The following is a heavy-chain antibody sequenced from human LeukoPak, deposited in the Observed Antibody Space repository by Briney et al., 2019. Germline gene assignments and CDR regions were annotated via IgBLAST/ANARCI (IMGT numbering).Heavy chain of an antibody. V-gene: IGHV4-39*01. CDR3: ARRTVTTIWH. CDR1: GGSISSSSYY. CDR2: IYYSGST. Sequence: SETLSLTCTVSGGSISSSSYYWGWVRQPPGKGLESIGSIYYSGSTYYNPSLKSRVTISVDTSKNQFSLKLSSVTAADTAVYYCARRTVTTIWHWGQGTLVTVSS. J-gene: IGHJ4*02. D-gene: IGHD4-17*01.